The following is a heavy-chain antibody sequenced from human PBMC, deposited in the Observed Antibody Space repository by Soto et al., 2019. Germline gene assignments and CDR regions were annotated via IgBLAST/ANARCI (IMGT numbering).Heavy chain of an antibody. CDR1: GFKFRNYA. CDR3: ARAHTMMILDRFDP. D-gene: IGHD3-22*01. J-gene: IGHJ5*02. Sequence: LRLSCAASGFKFRNYAIHWVRQAPGKGLEWLAVIWFDGSKKYYADSVKGRFTISRDNSKNTVYLDMNSLTADDSGVFYCARAHTMMILDRFDPWGHGTLVTVSS. V-gene: IGHV3-33*01. CDR2: IWFDGSKK.